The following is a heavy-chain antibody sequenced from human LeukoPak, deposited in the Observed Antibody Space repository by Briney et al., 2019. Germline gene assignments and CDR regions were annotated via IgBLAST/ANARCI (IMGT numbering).Heavy chain of an antibody. J-gene: IGHJ4*02. CDR1: GYTFTSYG. V-gene: IGHV1-18*01. Sequence: VKVSCKASGYTFTSYGISWVRQAPGQGLEWMGWISAYNGNTNYAQKLQGRVTMTTDTSTSTAYMELRSLRSDDTAVYYCARRAYSSGWYYFDYWGQGTLVTVSS. D-gene: IGHD6-19*01. CDR3: ARRAYSSGWYYFDY. CDR2: ISAYNGNT.